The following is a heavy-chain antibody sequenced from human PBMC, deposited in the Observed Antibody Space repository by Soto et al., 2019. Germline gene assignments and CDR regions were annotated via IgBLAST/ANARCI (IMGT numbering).Heavy chain of an antibody. CDR1: GGSISSSNW. D-gene: IGHD5-12*01. J-gene: IGHJ6*02. CDR2: IYHSGST. Sequence: QVQLQESGPGLVKPSGTLSLTCAVSGGSISSSNWWSWVRQPPGKGLEWIGEIYHSGSTNYNPSLKSRVTISVDKSKNQFSLKLSSVTAADTAVYYCARDPGGYDPLYYYYGMDVWGQGTTVTVSS. V-gene: IGHV4-4*02. CDR3: ARDPGGYDPLYYYYGMDV.